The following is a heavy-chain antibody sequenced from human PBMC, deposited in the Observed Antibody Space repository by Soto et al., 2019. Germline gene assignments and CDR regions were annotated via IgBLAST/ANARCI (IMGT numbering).Heavy chain of an antibody. CDR1: GGSISSGGYY. CDR3: ARGVGSGWLNWFDT. D-gene: IGHD6-19*01. J-gene: IGHJ5*02. Sequence: QVQLQESGPGLVKPSQTLSLTCTVSGGSISSGGYYWSWIRQHPGKGLEWIGYIYYSGSTYYNPSLKSRVTISVDTSKNQFALKLSSVTAADTAVYYCARGVGSGWLNWFDTWGQGTLVTVSS. CDR2: IYYSGST. V-gene: IGHV4-31*03.